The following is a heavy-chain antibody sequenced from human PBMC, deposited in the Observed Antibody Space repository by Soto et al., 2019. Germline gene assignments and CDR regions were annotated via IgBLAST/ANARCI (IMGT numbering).Heavy chain of an antibody. CDR3: ASGVFGLVSPVIGGY. V-gene: IGHV3-21*01. Sequence: VGSLSLSCAASGFTFSSYSMNWVRQAPGKGLEWVSSISRTSNYIYYTDSVKGRFTISRDNAKNSIYLQMNSLRAEDTATYYCASGVFGLVSPVIGGYWGQGTLVTVSS. J-gene: IGHJ4*02. CDR2: ISRTSNYI. D-gene: IGHD3-3*01. CDR1: GFTFSSYS.